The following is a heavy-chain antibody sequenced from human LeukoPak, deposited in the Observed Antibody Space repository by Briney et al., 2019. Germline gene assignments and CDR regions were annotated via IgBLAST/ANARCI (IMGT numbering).Heavy chain of an antibody. CDR2: ISSSSSYI. J-gene: IGHJ6*03. CDR1: GFTFSSHS. Sequence: GGSLRLSCAASGFTFSSHSMNWVRQAPGKGLEWVSSISSSSSYIYYADSVKGRFTISRDNAKNSLYLQMNSLRAEDTAVYYCAKGRGWEASYYYYYMDVWGKGTTVTISS. D-gene: IGHD1-26*01. V-gene: IGHV3-21*01. CDR3: AKGRGWEASYYYYYMDV.